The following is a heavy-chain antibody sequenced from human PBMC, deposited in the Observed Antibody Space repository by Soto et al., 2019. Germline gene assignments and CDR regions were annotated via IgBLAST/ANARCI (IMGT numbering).Heavy chain of an antibody. J-gene: IGHJ3*02. Sequence: QVQVVESGGGVVQPGRSLRLSCAASGFTFSSYAMHWVRQAPGKGLEWVAVTSSDGSRKYYTDSVKGRFTISRDNSKNTLYLQMNSLRAEDTAGYHCAKKYVLGNAPGDAFDIWGQGTMVTVSS. V-gene: IGHV3-30-3*02. CDR1: GFTFSSYA. CDR2: TSSDGSRK. D-gene: IGHD3-16*01. CDR3: AKKYVLGNAPGDAFDI.